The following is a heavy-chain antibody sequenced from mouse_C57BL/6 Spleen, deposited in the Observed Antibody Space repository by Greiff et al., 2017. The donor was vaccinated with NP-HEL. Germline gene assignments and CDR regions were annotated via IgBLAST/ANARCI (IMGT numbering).Heavy chain of an antibody. CDR2: ISSGGDYI. V-gene: IGHV5-9-1*02. Sequence: EVQVVESGEGLVKPGGSLKLSCAASGFTFSSYAMSWVRQTPEKRLEWVAYISSGGDYIYYADTVKGRFTISRDNARNTLYLQMSSLKSEDTAMYYCTRDRRGGYFDYWGQGTTLTVSS. CDR1: GFTFSSYA. J-gene: IGHJ2*01. CDR3: TRDRRGGYFDY.